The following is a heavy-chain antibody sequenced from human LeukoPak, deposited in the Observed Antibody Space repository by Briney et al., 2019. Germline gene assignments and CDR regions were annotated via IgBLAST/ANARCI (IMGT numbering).Heavy chain of an antibody. CDR3: ARHAPTPAGPLWFGALFPNSHFDY. J-gene: IGHJ4*02. CDR1: GFTFSSYA. D-gene: IGHD3-10*01. V-gene: IGHV3-23*01. Sequence: GGSLRLSCAASGFTFSSYAMSWVRQAPGKGLEWVSAISGSGGSTYYADSVKGRFTISRDNSKNTLYLQMNRLTAEDTAVYYCARHAPTPAGPLWFGALFPNSHFDYWGQGTLVTVSS. CDR2: ISGSGGST.